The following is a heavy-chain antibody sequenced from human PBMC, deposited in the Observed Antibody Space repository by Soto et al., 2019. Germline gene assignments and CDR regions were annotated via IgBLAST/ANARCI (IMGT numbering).Heavy chain of an antibody. D-gene: IGHD6-19*01. J-gene: IGHJ4*02. CDR3: GRDWLAIDS. CDR2: IWYDGSNK. Sequence: QVQLVESVGGVVQPGRSLRLSCAASGFSFNSYGMHWVRQAPGKGLEWVAVIWYDGSNKYYADSAKGRFTISRDNSKNTLYLQMNTLRAEDTAVYYCGRDWLAIDSGGQGTLVTVSS. V-gene: IGHV3-33*01. CDR1: GFSFNSYG.